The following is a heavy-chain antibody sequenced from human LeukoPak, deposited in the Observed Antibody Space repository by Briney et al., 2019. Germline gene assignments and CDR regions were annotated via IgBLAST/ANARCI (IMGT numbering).Heavy chain of an antibody. J-gene: IGHJ5*02. V-gene: IGHV4-59*01. CDR3: ARRAARTVMGYGDFNWFDP. D-gene: IGHD4-17*01. CDR2: IYYSGST. Sequence: PETLSLTCTVSGGSISSYYWSWIRQPPGKGLEWIGYIYYSGSTNYNPSLKSRVTISVDTSKNQFSLKLNSVTAADTAVYYCARRAARTVMGYGDFNWFDPWGQGTLVTVSS. CDR1: GGSISSYY.